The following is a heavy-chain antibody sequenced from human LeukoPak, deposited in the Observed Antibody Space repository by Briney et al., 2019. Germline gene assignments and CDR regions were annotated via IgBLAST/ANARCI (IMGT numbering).Heavy chain of an antibody. CDR1: GGSISSGGYY. J-gene: IGHJ4*02. V-gene: IGHV4-30-2*01. CDR2: IYHSGST. CDR3: ARAQYSNYVHDH. D-gene: IGHD4-11*01. Sequence: PSETLSLTCTVSGGSISSGGYYWSWIRQPPGKGLEWIGYIYHSGSTYYNPSLKSRVTISVDRSKNQFSLKLSSVTAADTAVYYCARAQYSNYVHDHWGQGTLVTVSS.